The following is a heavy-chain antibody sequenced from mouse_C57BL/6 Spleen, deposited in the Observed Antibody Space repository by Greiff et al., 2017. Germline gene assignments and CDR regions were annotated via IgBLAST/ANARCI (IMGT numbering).Heavy chain of an antibody. J-gene: IGHJ3*01. D-gene: IGHD3-2*02. CDR2: IYPGSGST. CDR3: ARTGGQRRLQTWFAY. Sequence: QVQLQQPGAELVKPGASVKMSCKASGYTFTSYWITWVKQRPGQGLEWIGDIYPGSGSTNYNEKFKSKATLTVDTSSSTAYMQLSSLTSEDSAVYYCARTGGQRRLQTWFAYWGQGTLVTVSA. CDR1: GYTFTSYW. V-gene: IGHV1-55*01.